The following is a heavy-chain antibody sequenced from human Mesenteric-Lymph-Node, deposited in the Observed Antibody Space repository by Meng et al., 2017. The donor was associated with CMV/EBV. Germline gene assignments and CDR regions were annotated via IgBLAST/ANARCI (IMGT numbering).Heavy chain of an antibody. CDR2: ITSSSRYI. Sequence: GGSLRLSCAASGFPLSSYSMNWVRQAPGKGLEWVSSITSSSRYIYYADSVKGRFTISRDNAKNSLYLQMNSLRAEDTALYYCARDPMRSGSGSYYLEYWGQGTLVTVSS. CDR1: GFPLSSYS. CDR3: ARDPMRSGSGSYYLEY. J-gene: IGHJ4*02. V-gene: IGHV3-21*01. D-gene: IGHD3-10*01.